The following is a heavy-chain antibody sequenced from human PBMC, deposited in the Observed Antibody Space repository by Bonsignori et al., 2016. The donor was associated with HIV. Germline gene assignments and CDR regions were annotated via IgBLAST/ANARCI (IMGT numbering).Heavy chain of an antibody. CDR3: ARGSVPYYDFWSGYKGNLFDY. J-gene: IGHJ4*02. Sequence: RQAPGKGLEWIGEINHSGSTNYNPSLKSRVTISVDTSKNQFSLKLSSVTAADTAVYYCARGSVPYYDFWSGYKGNLFDYWGQGTLVTVSS. CDR2: INHSGST. D-gene: IGHD3-3*01. V-gene: IGHV4-34*01.